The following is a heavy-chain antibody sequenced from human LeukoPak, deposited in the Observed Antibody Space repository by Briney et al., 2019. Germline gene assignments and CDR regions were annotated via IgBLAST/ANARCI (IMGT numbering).Heavy chain of an antibody. CDR3: ARVPDSSSWYSYYYGMDV. V-gene: IGHV3-21*01. Sequence: GGSLRLSCAASGFTFSSYSMNWVRQAPGKGLEWVSSISSSSYIYYADSVKGRFTISRDNAKNSLYLQMNSLRAEDTAVYYCARVPDSSSWYSYYYGMDVWGQGTTVTVSS. J-gene: IGHJ6*02. CDR2: ISSSSYI. D-gene: IGHD6-13*01. CDR1: GFTFSSYS.